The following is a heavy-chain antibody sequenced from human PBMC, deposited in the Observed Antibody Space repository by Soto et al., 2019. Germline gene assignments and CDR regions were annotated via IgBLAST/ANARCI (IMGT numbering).Heavy chain of an antibody. CDR2: ISGTGGIT. J-gene: IGHJ6*02. D-gene: IGHD4-4*01. Sequence: EVQLLESGGGLVQPGGSLRLSCAASGFTFSSYAMNWVRQAPGKGLEWVSVISGTGGITYHADSVKGRFTISRDNSKNTLCLQMDSLRAEDTAVYFCAKEETVISHYYYYYGMDVWGQGTTVTVSS. CDR3: AKEETVISHYYYYYGMDV. V-gene: IGHV3-23*01. CDR1: GFTFSSYA.